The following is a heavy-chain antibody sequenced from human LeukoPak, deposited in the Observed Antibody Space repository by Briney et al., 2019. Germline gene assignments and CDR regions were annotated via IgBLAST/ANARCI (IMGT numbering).Heavy chain of an antibody. J-gene: IGHJ3*02. CDR2: ISYDGSNK. V-gene: IGHV3-30*04. Sequence: PGGSLRLSCAASGFTFSSYAMHWVRQAPGKGLEWVAVISYDGSNKYYADSVKGRFTISRDNSKNTLYLQMNSLRAEDTAVYYCAREDDYGGPNAFDIWGQGTMVTVSS. CDR3: AREDDYGGPNAFDI. D-gene: IGHD4-23*01. CDR1: GFTFSSYA.